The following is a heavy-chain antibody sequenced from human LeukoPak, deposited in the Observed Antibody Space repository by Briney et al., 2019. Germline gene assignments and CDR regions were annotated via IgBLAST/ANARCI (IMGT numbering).Heavy chain of an antibody. Sequence: NTGGSLRLSCAASGITFSRYSFNWVRQAPGKGLEWVATISSSSDYIKYADSVKGRFTISRDNANNSLYLQMNSLRAEDTAVYFCASRTTLVLRNDYWGQGTLVIVSS. J-gene: IGHJ4*02. CDR1: GITFSRYS. CDR2: ISSSSDYI. D-gene: IGHD3-10*01. V-gene: IGHV3-21*01. CDR3: ASRTTLVLRNDY.